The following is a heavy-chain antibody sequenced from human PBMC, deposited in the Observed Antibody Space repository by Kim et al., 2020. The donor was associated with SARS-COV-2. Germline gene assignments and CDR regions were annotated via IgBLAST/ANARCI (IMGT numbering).Heavy chain of an antibody. D-gene: IGHD3-10*01. V-gene: IGHV3-11*06. Sequence: KGRCTISRDNAKSSLYLQMNSLRAEDTAVYYCARDPLYGSGTSFYYYSMDVWGRGTTVTVSS. CDR3: ARDPLYGSGTSFYYYSMDV. J-gene: IGHJ6*02.